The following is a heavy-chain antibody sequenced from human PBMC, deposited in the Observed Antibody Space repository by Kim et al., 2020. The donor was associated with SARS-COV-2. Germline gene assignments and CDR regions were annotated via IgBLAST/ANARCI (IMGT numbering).Heavy chain of an antibody. CDR3: ARDLAVAGTRAFDI. V-gene: IGHV4-4*07. J-gene: IGHJ3*02. CDR2: IYTSGST. D-gene: IGHD6-19*01. CDR1: GGSISSYY. Sequence: SETLSLTCTVSGGSISSYYWSWIRQPAGKGLEWIGRIYTSGSTNYNPSLKSRVTMSVDTSKNQFSRKLSSVTAADTAVYYCARDLAVAGTRAFDIWGQGTMVTVSS.